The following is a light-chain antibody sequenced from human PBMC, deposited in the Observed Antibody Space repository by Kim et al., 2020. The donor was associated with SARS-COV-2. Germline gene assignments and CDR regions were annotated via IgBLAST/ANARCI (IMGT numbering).Light chain of an antibody. V-gene: IGKV1-27*01. CDR3: LKYISFPFP. CDR1: QSISNY. Sequence: ASVGDRVTITCRASQSISNYLAWYQQKPGKVPKLLIYSASTVQSVVPSRFSDSVSGPDFTLSICSLQTVDIAPCYCLKYISFPFPFGPETKLD. CDR2: SAS. J-gene: IGKJ3*01.